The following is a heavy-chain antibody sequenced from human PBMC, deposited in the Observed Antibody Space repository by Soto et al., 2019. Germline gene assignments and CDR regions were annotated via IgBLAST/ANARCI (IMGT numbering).Heavy chain of an antibody. V-gene: IGHV3-23*01. D-gene: IGHD6-13*01. CDR1: GFTFSSYA. CDR3: ARRSSSWYFDY. J-gene: IGHJ4*02. Sequence: EVQLLESGGGLLQRGGSLRLSCTASGFTFSSYAMNWVRQAPGKGLEWVSVISGSDGSTYYADSVKGRFTISRDNSKNTLNLQMNSLRAEDTAVYYCARRSSSWYFDYWGQGTLVTVSS. CDR2: ISGSDGST.